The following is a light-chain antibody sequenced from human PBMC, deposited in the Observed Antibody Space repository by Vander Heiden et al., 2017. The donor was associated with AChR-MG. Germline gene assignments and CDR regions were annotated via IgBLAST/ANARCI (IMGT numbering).Light chain of an antibody. Sequence: ERVMTQSPATLSVSPGESVTLFCRASQSVSRDLAWYQQKPGQAPRLLIYGASDRATGIPDRFSGSGSGTDFTLSISNVESEDPAVYYCQQYNNWPPLTFGGGTKVEIK. J-gene: IGKJ4*01. V-gene: IGKV3-15*01. CDR2: GAS. CDR1: QSVSRD. CDR3: QQYNNWPPLT.